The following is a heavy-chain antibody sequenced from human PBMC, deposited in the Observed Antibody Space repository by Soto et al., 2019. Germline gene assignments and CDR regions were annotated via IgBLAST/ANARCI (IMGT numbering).Heavy chain of an antibody. CDR3: ARGDSSGYFFHDY. Sequence: SETLSLTCTVSGGSISSYYWSWIRQPPGKGLEWIGYIYYSGSTNYNPSLKSRVTISVDTSKNQFSLKLTSVTAADTAVYYCARGDSSGYFFHDYWGQGTLVTVSS. CDR2: IYYSGST. V-gene: IGHV4-59*01. D-gene: IGHD3-22*01. J-gene: IGHJ4*02. CDR1: GGSISSYY.